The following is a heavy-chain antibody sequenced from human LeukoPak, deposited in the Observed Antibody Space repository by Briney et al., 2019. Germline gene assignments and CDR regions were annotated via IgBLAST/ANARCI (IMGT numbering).Heavy chain of an antibody. CDR3: ARVIGDYDPPDAFDI. J-gene: IGHJ3*02. CDR2: IYYSGST. V-gene: IGHV4-59*01. D-gene: IGHD4-17*01. Sequence: PSETLSLTCTVSGGSISSYYWSWIRQPPGKGLEWIGYIYYSGSTNYNPSLKSRVTISVDTSKNQFSLKLSSVTAADTAVYYCARVIGDYDPPDAFDIWGQGTMVTVSS. CDR1: GGSISSYY.